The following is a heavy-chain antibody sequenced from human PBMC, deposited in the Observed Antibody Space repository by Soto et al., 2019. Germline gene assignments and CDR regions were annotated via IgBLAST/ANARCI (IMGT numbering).Heavy chain of an antibody. CDR1: GFPFGDFA. CDR3: AKSLSASPNYFFDS. D-gene: IGHD1-1*01. J-gene: IGHJ4*02. CDR2: ISVSGGSS. Sequence: GSLRLSCAGSGFPFGDFAMSWVRQGPGKGLEWISDISVSGGSSDYADSVKGRFTISRDNSKNTLFLQMNSLGADDTAVYYCAKSLSASPNYFFDSWGQGTLVTVSS. V-gene: IGHV3-23*01.